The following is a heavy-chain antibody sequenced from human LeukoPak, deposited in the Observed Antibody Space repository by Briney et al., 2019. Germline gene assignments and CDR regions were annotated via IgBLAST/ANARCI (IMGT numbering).Heavy chain of an antibody. CDR1: GFTFSNAW. D-gene: IGHD2-21*02. Sequence: GGSLRLSCAASGFTFSNAWMSWVRQAPGKGLEWVGRIKSKTDGGTTGYAARVKGRVTISRDDSKITLYVQMNSLKTEDTVVFYSTTEDGDDYYPGMDVWGQGTTVTVSS. CDR3: TTEDGDDYYPGMDV. V-gene: IGHV3-15*01. CDR2: IKSKTDGGTT. J-gene: IGHJ6*02.